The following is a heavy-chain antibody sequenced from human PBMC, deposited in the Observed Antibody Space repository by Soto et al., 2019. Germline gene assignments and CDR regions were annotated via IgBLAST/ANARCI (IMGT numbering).Heavy chain of an antibody. J-gene: IGHJ4*02. D-gene: IGHD3-22*01. Sequence: EVQLVESGGGLVQPGGSLRLSCAASGLTFSSYWMSWVRQAPGKGLEWVANIKQDGSEKYYVDSAKGRFTISRDNAKNSLYLQMSSLRAEDTAVYYCARTLGHSYDSSGYKDYWGQGTLVTVSS. V-gene: IGHV3-7*01. CDR1: GLTFSSYW. CDR3: ARTLGHSYDSSGYKDY. CDR2: IKQDGSEK.